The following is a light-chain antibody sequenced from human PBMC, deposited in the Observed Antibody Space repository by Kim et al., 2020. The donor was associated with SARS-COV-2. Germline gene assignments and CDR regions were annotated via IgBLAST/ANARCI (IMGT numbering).Light chain of an antibody. CDR1: SSNIGNNY. J-gene: IGLJ3*02. Sequence: GQRVTISCSEGSSNIGNNYYYWYQQRPGPAPKLLLYKNTQRPSGVPDRFSGSKSGTSASLAISGLRSEDEADYYCASWDDRLSGPVFGEGTQLTVL. V-gene: IGLV1-47*01. CDR3: ASWDDRLSGPV. CDR2: KNT.